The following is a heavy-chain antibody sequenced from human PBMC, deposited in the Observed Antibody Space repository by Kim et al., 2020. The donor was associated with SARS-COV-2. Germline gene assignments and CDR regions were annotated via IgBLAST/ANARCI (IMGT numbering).Heavy chain of an antibody. CDR3: ARDKEPSSAFDI. D-gene: IGHD6-6*01. CDR1: GGTFSSYA. V-gene: IGHV1-69*04. CDR2: IIPILGIA. Sequence: SVKVSCKASGGTFSSYAISWVRQPPGQGLEWLGRIIPILGIANYAQKFQGRVTITADKSTSTAYMELSSLRSEATAVYYCARDKEPSSAFDIWGQGTMV. J-gene: IGHJ3*02.